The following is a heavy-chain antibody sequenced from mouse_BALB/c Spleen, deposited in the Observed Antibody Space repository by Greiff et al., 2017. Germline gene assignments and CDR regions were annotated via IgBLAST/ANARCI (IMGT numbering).Heavy chain of an antibody. J-gene: IGHJ3*01. CDR1: GFTFSSYG. CDR3: ARQDYDYDEAWFAY. V-gene: IGHV5-6*01. CDR2: ISSGGSYT. D-gene: IGHD2-4*01. Sequence: EVQVVESGGDLVKPGGSLKLSCAASGFTFSSYGMSWVRQTPDKRLEWVATISSGGSYTYYPDSVKGRFTISRDNAKNTLYLQMSSLKSEDTAIYYCARQDYDYDEAWFAYWGQGTLVTVSA.